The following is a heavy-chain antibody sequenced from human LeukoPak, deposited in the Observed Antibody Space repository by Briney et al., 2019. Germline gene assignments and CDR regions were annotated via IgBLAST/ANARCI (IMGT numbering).Heavy chain of an antibody. Sequence: PSETLSLTCTVSGDSISSSSYYWGCIRQPPGKGLEWIASIYSSVTYYNPSLKSRVTISVDTSKNQFSLNLRSVTAADTAVYYCASRPFLWGFAYWGQGTLVTVSS. CDR2: IYSSVT. CDR3: ASRPFLWGFAY. CDR1: GDSISSSSYY. V-gene: IGHV4-39*01. D-gene: IGHD3-16*01. J-gene: IGHJ4*02.